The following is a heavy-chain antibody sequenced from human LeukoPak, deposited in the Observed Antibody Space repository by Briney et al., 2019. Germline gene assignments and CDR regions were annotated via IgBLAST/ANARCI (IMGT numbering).Heavy chain of an antibody. CDR3: ARRYCSGGICYYFDS. Sequence: SETLSLTCTVSGGSISSSSHYWGWIRQPPGKGLEWIAIISYGGGAFYNPSLKSRVTISVDTSKNQFSLTLTSVTAADTAAYYCARRYCSGGICYYFDSWGQGTLATVSS. D-gene: IGHD2-8*02. V-gene: IGHV4-39*01. CDR1: GGSISSSSHY. CDR2: ISYGGGA. J-gene: IGHJ4*02.